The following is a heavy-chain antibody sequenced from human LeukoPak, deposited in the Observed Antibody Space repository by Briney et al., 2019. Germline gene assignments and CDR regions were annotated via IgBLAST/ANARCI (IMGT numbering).Heavy chain of an antibody. Sequence: SETLSLTCAVYGGSFSGYYWSWIRQPPGKGLEWIGEINHSGSTNYNPSLKSRVTISVDTSKNQFSLKLSSVTAADTAVYYCARGRPAAGFYYYYYMGVWGKGTTVTVSS. J-gene: IGHJ6*03. CDR3: ARGRPAAGFYYYYYMGV. V-gene: IGHV4-34*01. CDR2: INHSGST. D-gene: IGHD6-13*01. CDR1: GGSFSGYY.